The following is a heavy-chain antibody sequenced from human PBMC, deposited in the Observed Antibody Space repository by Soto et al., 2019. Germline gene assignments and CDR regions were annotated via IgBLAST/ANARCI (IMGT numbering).Heavy chain of an antibody. J-gene: IGHJ4*02. CDR1: GESFSGYY. CDR3: ARGRDLGGTYLDY. Sequence: QVQLQQWGAGLLKPSETLSLSCAVYGESFSGYYWSWIRQPPGKGLEWIGEINRSGSTKYNPSLKRGVTISVDTSNNQFSLKLTSVTGADTAVYYCARGRDLGGTYLDYWGQGTLVTGSS. CDR2: INRSGST. V-gene: IGHV4-34*01. D-gene: IGHD1-1*01.